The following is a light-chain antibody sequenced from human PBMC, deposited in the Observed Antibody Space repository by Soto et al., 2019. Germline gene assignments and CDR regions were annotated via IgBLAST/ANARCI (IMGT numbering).Light chain of an antibody. Sequence: DIQATQSPSSLSASVGDKVTITCRASQNIIDYLNWYQQRPGTPPKLLIYRASNLQSEVPSRFSGSGSGTDFSLAISSLEHEDFATYYCQQSYSLTRTFGQGTRV. CDR1: QNIIDY. CDR2: RAS. J-gene: IGKJ1*01. CDR3: QQSYSLTRT. V-gene: IGKV1-39*01.